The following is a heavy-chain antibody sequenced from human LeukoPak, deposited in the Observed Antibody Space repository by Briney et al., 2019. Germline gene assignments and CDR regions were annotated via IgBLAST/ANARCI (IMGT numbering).Heavy chain of an antibody. V-gene: IGHV1-46*01. J-gene: IGHJ6*02. CDR3: AREGSAAADYYYYYGMDV. D-gene: IGHD6-13*01. CDR2: INPGGGST. Sequence: GASVKVSCKASGYTFTIYYMHGVRQAPGQGLEWMGIINPGGGSTSYEQKFQGRVTMPRDTSTSTVYMELSSQRSEDTAVYYCAREGSAAADYYYYYGMDVWGQGTTVTVSS. CDR1: GYTFTIYY.